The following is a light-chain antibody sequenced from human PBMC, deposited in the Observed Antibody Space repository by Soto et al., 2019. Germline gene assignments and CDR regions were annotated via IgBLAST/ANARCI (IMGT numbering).Light chain of an antibody. V-gene: IGLV1-44*01. Sequence: QSVLTQPPSASGTAGQVVTISCSGGDSNIGSHNVNWFQQLPGTAPKLLMYSNDQRPSGVPDRLSGSKSGTSASLAISGLQSDDEGFYYCAARDDDLDGWVFGGGNKVTVL. CDR3: AARDDDLDGWV. J-gene: IGLJ3*02. CDR1: DSNIGSHN. CDR2: SND.